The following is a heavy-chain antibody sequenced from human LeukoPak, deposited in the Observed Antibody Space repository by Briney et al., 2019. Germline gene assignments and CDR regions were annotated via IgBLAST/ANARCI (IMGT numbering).Heavy chain of an antibody. J-gene: IGHJ5*02. CDR1: GFTFSSYA. D-gene: IGHD2-2*01. CDR2: ISGSGGST. CDR3: AKDSRYCSSTSCRDWFDP. Sequence: GESLRLSCAASGFTFSSYAMSWVRQAPGKGLEWVSAISGSGGSTYYADSVKGRFTISRDNSKNTLYLQMNSLRAEDTAVYYCAKDSRYCSSTSCRDWFDPWGQGTLVTVPS. V-gene: IGHV3-23*01.